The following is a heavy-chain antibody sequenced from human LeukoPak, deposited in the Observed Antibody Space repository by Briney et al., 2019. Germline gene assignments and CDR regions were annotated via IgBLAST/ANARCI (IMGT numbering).Heavy chain of an antibody. CDR1: GGSISSRNW. V-gene: IGHV4-4*02. J-gene: IGHJ3*02. CDR2: IYHSGST. Sequence: SETLSLTCAVSGGSISSRNWWSWVRQPPGKGLEWIGEIYHSGSTNYNPSLKTRVTISVDKSKNQFSLKLSSVTAADTAVYYCARAVIAAAGYHAFDIWGQGTMVTVSS. D-gene: IGHD6-13*01. CDR3: ARAVIAAAGYHAFDI.